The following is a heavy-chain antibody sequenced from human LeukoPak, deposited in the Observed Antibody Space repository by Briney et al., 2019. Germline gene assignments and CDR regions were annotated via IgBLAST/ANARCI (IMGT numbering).Heavy chain of an antibody. CDR1: GYTFTTYD. Sequence: EASVKVSCKASGYTFTTYDINWVRQATGQGREWMGWMNPNSDNTGYAQKFQGRVTMTRNTSISTAYMELSSLRSEDTAAYYCARGRGSGHKENWFDPWGQGTLVTVSS. D-gene: IGHD6-19*01. CDR2: MNPNSDNT. J-gene: IGHJ5*02. CDR3: ARGRGSGHKENWFDP. V-gene: IGHV1-8*01.